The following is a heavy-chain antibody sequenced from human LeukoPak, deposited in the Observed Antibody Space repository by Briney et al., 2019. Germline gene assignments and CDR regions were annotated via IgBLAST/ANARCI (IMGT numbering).Heavy chain of an antibody. CDR3: ARGRSSTYYYMDV. V-gene: IGHV4-59*01. CDR1: GGSISSYY. Sequence: PSETLSLTCTVSGGSISSYYWSGIRQPPGKGLEWIGYIYYSGSTNYNPSLKSRVTISVDTSKNQFSLKLSSVTAADTAVYYCARGRSSTYYYMDVWGKGTTVTVSS. J-gene: IGHJ6*03. CDR2: IYYSGST. D-gene: IGHD1-26*01.